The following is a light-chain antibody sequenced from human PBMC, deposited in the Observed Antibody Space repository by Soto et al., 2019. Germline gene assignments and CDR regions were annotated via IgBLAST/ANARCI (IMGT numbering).Light chain of an antibody. CDR3: SSYTSSSTRV. CDR2: DVS. J-gene: IGLJ1*01. V-gene: IGLV2-14*01. CDR1: SSDVGDYNY. Sequence: QSVLTQPASVSGSPGQSITISCTGTSSDVGDYNYVSWYQQHPGKAPKLVIFDVSDRPSGVSNRFPGSKSGNTASLTISGLQAEDEADYYCSSYTSSSTRVFGTGTKVTVL.